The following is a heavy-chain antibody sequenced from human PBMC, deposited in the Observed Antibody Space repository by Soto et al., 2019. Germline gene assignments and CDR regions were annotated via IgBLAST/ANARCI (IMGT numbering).Heavy chain of an antibody. D-gene: IGHD3-3*01. CDR1: GGSVSIGSYY. CDR3: ARGPQGGFWSGSNWFDP. V-gene: IGHV4-61*01. J-gene: IGHJ5*02. Sequence: SEPLALTCTVSGGSVSIGSYYWSWIRQPPGKGLEWIGYIYYSGSTNYNPSLKSRVTISVDTSKNQFSLKLSSVTAADTAVYYCARGPQGGFWSGSNWFDPWGQGTLVTVSS. CDR2: IYYSGST.